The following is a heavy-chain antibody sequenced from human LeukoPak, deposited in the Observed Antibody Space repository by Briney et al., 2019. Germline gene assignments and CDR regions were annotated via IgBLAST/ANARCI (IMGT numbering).Heavy chain of an antibody. J-gene: IGHJ4*02. Sequence: PGGSLRLSCSASGFTFSSYAMHWVRQAPGKGLEYVSAISSNGGSTYYADSVKGRFTISGDNSKNTLYLQMNSLRAEDTAVYYCAKPRKGGYDQEFDYWGQGTLVTVSS. V-gene: IGHV3-64*04. CDR3: AKPRKGGYDQEFDY. D-gene: IGHD5-12*01. CDR1: GFTFSSYA. CDR2: ISSNGGST.